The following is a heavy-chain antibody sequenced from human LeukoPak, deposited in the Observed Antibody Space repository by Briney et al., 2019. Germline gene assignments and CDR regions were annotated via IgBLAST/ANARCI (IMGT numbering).Heavy chain of an antibody. J-gene: IGHJ3*02. V-gene: IGHV3-53*01. D-gene: IGHD1-14*01. CDR3: ARAGLYNANDVKSLDI. CDR1: GFTVSSNS. CDR2: IYSDNT. Sequence: GGSLRLSCTVSGFTVSSNSMSWVRQAPGKGLEWVSFIYSDNTHYSDSVKGRFTISRDNSKNTLYLQMNSLRAEDTALYYCARAGLYNANDVKSLDIWGQGTLVTVSS.